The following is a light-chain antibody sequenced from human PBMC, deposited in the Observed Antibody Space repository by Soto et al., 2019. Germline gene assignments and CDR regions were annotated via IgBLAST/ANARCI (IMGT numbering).Light chain of an antibody. V-gene: IGKV3-15*01. J-gene: IGKJ4*01. CDR1: QSARIS. Sequence: ETVMTQSPATLSVSPGERATLSCRASQSARISLGWYQQKPGQAPRLLIYDVSTRATGVPARFSGSGSGTEFTLTISSPQSEDFAVYFCQHRNNWPLTFGGGTKVEIK. CDR3: QHRNNWPLT. CDR2: DVS.